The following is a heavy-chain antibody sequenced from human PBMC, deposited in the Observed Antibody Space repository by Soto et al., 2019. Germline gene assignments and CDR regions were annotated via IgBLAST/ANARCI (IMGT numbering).Heavy chain of an antibody. V-gene: IGHV3-11*01. CDR2: SSNRDRST. CDR3: ARAWKIEKFGVISMSQGLDV. J-gene: IGHJ6*02. CDR1: GFIFSDYY. Sequence: GGSLRLSCAASGFIFSDYYMTWIRQAPGKGLEWLSCSSNRDRSTYYADSVKDRFVVSKDNAKDLVYLQMNSLRAEDTAVYFCARAWKIEKFGVISMSQGLDVWCQGTKVTVSS. D-gene: IGHD3-3*01.